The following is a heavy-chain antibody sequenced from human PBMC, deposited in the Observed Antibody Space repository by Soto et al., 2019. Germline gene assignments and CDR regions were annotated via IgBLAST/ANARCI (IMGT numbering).Heavy chain of an antibody. CDR3: ARSPGRQQLVLPFDY. Sequence: QVQLQESGPGLVKPSQTLSLTCTVSGGSISSGGYYWSWIRQHPGKGLEWIGYIYYSGSTYYNPSLKSRVTISVATSKNQFSLKLSSVTAADTAVYYCARSPGRQQLVLPFDYWGQGTLVTVSS. CDR1: GGSISSGGYY. CDR2: IYYSGST. V-gene: IGHV4-31*03. D-gene: IGHD6-13*01. J-gene: IGHJ4*02.